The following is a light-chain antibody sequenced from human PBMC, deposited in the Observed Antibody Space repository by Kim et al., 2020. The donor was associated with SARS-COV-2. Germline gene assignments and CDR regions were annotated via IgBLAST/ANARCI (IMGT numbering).Light chain of an antibody. J-gene: IGKJ4*01. CDR2: DAS. Sequence: DIQMTQSPSSLSASVGDRVTITCQASQDISNYLNWYQQKPGKAPKLLICDASNLETGVPSRFSGSGYGTDFTFTISSLQPEDIATYYCQQYDNLLTFGGGTKVDIK. CDR3: QQYDNLLT. V-gene: IGKV1-33*01. CDR1: QDISNY.